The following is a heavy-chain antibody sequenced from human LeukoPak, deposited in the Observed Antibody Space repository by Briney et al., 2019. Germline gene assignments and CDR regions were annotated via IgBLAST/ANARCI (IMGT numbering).Heavy chain of an antibody. V-gene: IGHV4-61*02. CDR3: ARGIAGLVDY. Sequence: SQTLSLTCTVSGGSISSGSYYWSWIRQPAGKGLEWIGRIYTSGSTKYNPSLKSRVTISVDTSKNQFSLKLSSVTAADTAVYYCARGIAGLVDYWGQGTLVTVSS. CDR1: GGSISSGSYY. D-gene: IGHD6-13*01. CDR2: IYTSGST. J-gene: IGHJ4*02.